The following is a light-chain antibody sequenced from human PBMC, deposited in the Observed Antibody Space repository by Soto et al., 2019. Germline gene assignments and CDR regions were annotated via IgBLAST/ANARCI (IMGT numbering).Light chain of an antibody. Sequence: QSALTQPASVSGSPGQSITISCTGTSSDVGSYNLVSWYQQHPGKAPKVLIYEGSKRPSGVSNRFSGSKSGITASLTISGLQAEDEADYYCCSYAGSQTPPHGVFGGGTKVTVL. CDR3: CSYAGSQTPPHGV. CDR2: EGS. CDR1: SSDVGSYNL. J-gene: IGLJ3*02. V-gene: IGLV2-23*01.